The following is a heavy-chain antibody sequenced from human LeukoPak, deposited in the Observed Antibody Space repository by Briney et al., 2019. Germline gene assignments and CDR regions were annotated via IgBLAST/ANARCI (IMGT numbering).Heavy chain of an antibody. D-gene: IGHD1-1*01. CDR3: ATDPATGTTATSLPAP. CDR1: GFTFSDYS. CDR2: ISSSSGTI. J-gene: IGHJ5*02. Sequence: GESLRLSCAAAGFTFSDYSMNWVRQAPGKGLEWVSYISSSSGTIFYADSVKGRFTISRDNAKNSLYLQMNSLRANDTAVYYCATDPATGTTATSLPAPCGQGTLVTVSS. V-gene: IGHV3-48*01.